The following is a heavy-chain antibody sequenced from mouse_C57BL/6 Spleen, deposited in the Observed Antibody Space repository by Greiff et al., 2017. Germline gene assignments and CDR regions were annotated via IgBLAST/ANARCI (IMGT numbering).Heavy chain of an antibody. V-gene: IGHV2-2*01. J-gene: IGHJ4*01. Sequence: QVQLQQSGPGLVQPSQSLSITCTVSGFSLNSYGVHWVRQSPGKGLEWLGVIWSGGSTDYNAAFISRLSTSKDNSKSQVFFQMNSLHADDTAIYYCARTHREFLYAMDYWGQGTSVTVSS. CDR1: GFSLNSYG. D-gene: IGHD2-14*01. CDR3: ARTHREFLYAMDY. CDR2: IWSGGST.